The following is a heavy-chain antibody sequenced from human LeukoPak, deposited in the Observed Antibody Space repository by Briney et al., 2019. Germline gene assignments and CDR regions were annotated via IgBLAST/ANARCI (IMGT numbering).Heavy chain of an antibody. CDR2: INHSGST. CDR3: ARDRSDYYDSSGYYLFDY. D-gene: IGHD3-22*01. Sequence: PSETLSLTCAVYGGSFSGYYWSWIRQPPGKGLEWIGEINHSGSTNYNPSLKSRVTISVDTSKNQFSLKLSSVTAADTAVYYCARDRSDYYDSSGYYLFDYWGQGTLVTVSS. V-gene: IGHV4-34*01. CDR1: GGSFSGYY. J-gene: IGHJ4*02.